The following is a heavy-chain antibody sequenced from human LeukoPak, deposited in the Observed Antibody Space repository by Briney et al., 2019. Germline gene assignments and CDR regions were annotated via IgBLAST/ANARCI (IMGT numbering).Heavy chain of an antibody. Sequence: SVKVSCKASGGTFSSYAISWVRQAPGQGLEWMGRIIPILGIANYAQKFQGRVTITADKSTSTAYMELSSLRSEDTAVYYCARDHTRITIFGVVLRGYWFDPWGQGTLVTVSS. CDR2: IIPILGIA. D-gene: IGHD3-3*01. CDR3: ARDHTRITIFGVVLRGYWFDP. V-gene: IGHV1-69*04. J-gene: IGHJ5*02. CDR1: GGTFSSYA.